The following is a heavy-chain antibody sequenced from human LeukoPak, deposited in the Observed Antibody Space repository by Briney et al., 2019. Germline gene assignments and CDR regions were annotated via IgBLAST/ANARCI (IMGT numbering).Heavy chain of an antibody. CDR2: ISSSSSYI. V-gene: IGHV3-21*01. CDR1: GFTFSSYS. CDR3: ARDPVGGYYDFWSGSPSVYGMDV. D-gene: IGHD3-3*01. Sequence: KHGGSLRLSCAASGFTFSSYSMNWVRQAPGKGLEWVSSISSSSSYIYYADSVKGRFTISRDNAKNSLYLQMNSLRAEHTAVYYCARDPVGGYYDFWSGSPSVYGMDVWGQGTTVTVSS. J-gene: IGHJ6*02.